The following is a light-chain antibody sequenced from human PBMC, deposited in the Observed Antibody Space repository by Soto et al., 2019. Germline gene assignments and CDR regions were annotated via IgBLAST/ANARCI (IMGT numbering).Light chain of an antibody. CDR2: WAS. Sequence: IVMTQSPDSLAVSLGERATINCKSSQSLLYISNNKNYLTWYQHKPGQPPKLLIYWASTRESGVPDRFSGSGSGTDFTLTISSLQAEDVAVYYCQQYYSIPPTFGGGTRVEIK. J-gene: IGKJ4*01. V-gene: IGKV4-1*01. CDR1: QSLLYISNNKNY. CDR3: QQYYSIPPT.